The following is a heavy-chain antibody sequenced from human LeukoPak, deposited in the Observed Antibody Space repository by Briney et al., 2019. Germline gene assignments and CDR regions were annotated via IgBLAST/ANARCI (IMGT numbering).Heavy chain of an antibody. CDR1: GFTFTDYW. J-gene: IGHJ4*02. CDR2: IKQDGSVK. Sequence: GSLELPCAASGFTFTDYWMTLVRQAPGKGLEWVANIKQDGSVKYYVDSVKGRFTISRDNAQNSLYLQMNSLRAEDTAVYYCARDEPDYWGQGTLVTVSS. CDR3: ARDEPDY. V-gene: IGHV3-7*01.